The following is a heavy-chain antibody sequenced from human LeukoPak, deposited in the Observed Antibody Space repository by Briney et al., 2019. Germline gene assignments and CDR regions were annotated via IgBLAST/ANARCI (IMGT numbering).Heavy chain of an antibody. Sequence: PSETLSLTCAVSGGSISSSNWWSWVRQPPGEGLEWIGEIYHSGSTNYNPSLKSRVTISVDKSKNQFSLKLSSVTAADTAVYYCARLGTLTDFWSGYFDYWGQGTLVTVSS. V-gene: IGHV4-4*02. D-gene: IGHD3-3*01. J-gene: IGHJ4*02. CDR1: GGSISSSNW. CDR2: IYHSGST. CDR3: ARLGTLTDFWSGYFDY.